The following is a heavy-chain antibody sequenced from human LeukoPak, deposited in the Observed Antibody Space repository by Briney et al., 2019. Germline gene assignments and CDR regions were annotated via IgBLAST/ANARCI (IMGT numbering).Heavy chain of an antibody. D-gene: IGHD6-19*01. CDR1: GFTFDDYA. Sequence: GGSLRLSCAASGFTFDDYAMHWVRQAPGKGLEWVAGISWNSGSIAYVDSVKGRFTISRDNAKNSLYLQMNSLRDEDTAFYYCAKGPNYSSGWSAGFFQHWGQGTLVSVSS. V-gene: IGHV3-9*01. J-gene: IGHJ1*01. CDR3: AKGPNYSSGWSAGFFQH. CDR2: ISWNSGSI.